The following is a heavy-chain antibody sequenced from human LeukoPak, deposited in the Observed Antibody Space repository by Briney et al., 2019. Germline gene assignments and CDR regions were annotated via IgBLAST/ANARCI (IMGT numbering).Heavy chain of an antibody. J-gene: IGHJ4*02. CDR2: TYYRSKWYN. CDR3: ATARYCSGGSCYDEFDY. Sequence: SQTLSLTCAICGDSVSSNSAAWNWIRQSPSRGLEWLGRTYYRSKWYNDYAVSVKSRITINPDTSKNQFSLQLNSVTPEDTAVYYCATARYCSGGSCYDEFDYWGQGTLVTVSS. CDR1: GDSVSSNSAA. V-gene: IGHV6-1*01. D-gene: IGHD2-15*01.